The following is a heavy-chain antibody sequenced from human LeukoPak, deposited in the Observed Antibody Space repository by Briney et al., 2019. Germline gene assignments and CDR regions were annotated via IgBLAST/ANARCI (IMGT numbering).Heavy chain of an antibody. CDR1: GYTFTSYD. D-gene: IGHD3-16*01. Sequence: ASVKVSCKASGYTFTSYDINWVRQATGQGLEWVGWMNPNSGNTDYAQKFQGRVTITRNTSISTAYMELSSLRSEDRAVYYCARARLNFYVESNYYMDVWGKGTTVTVSS. V-gene: IGHV1-8*03. CDR3: ARARLNFYVESNYYMDV. J-gene: IGHJ6*03. CDR2: MNPNSGNT.